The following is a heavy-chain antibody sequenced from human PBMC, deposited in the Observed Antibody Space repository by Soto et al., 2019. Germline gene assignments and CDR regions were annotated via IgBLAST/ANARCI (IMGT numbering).Heavy chain of an antibody. CDR3: ASGITVFGVTYYYYGMDV. Sequence: QVQLQESGPGLVKPSQTLSLACTVSGGSISSGDYYWSWIRQPPGKGLERIGYIYFSGSTYYNPSLKSRVTISVDTSKNQFSLRLTSVTAADTAVYYCASGITVFGVTYYYYGMDVGGQGTTVNVSS. D-gene: IGHD3-3*01. J-gene: IGHJ6*02. CDR1: GGSISSGDYY. CDR2: IYFSGST. V-gene: IGHV4-30-4*01.